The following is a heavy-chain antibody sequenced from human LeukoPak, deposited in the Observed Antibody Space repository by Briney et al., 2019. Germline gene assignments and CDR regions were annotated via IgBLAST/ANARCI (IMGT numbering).Heavy chain of an antibody. CDR1: GRSVNSGSYY. CDR3: ARGYYYDSSGRLSY. CDR2: IYYSGST. V-gene: IGHV4-61*01. D-gene: IGHD3-22*01. J-gene: IGHJ4*02. Sequence: KPAVTLSLPCTVSGRSVNSGSYYWSWIRKPPGKGLEWIGYIYYSGSTNYNPSLESRVTISVDTSKNQFSLKLSSVTAADTAVYYCARGYYYDSSGRLSYWGQGTLVTVSS.